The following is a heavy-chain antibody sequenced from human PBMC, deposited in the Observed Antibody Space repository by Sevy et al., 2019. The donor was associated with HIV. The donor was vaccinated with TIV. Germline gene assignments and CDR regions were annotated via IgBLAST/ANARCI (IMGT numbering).Heavy chain of an antibody. CDR1: GGSISSGDYC. Sequence: SETLSLTCTVSGGSISSGDYCWSWIRQPPGKGLEWIGYIYYSGSTYYNPSLKSRVTISVDTSKNQFSLKLSSVTAADTAVYYCASNTATGDWFDPWGQGTLVTVSS. CDR3: ASNTATGDWFDP. V-gene: IGHV4-30-4*01. D-gene: IGHD5-18*01. CDR2: IYYSGST. J-gene: IGHJ5*02.